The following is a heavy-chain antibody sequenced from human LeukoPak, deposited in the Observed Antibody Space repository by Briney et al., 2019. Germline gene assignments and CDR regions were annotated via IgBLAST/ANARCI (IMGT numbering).Heavy chain of an antibody. D-gene: IGHD3-3*01. J-gene: IGHJ6*03. CDR3: AREGGTIFGVVISYYYYYMDV. CDR1: GGTFSSYA. Sequence: SVKVSCKASGGTFSSYAISWVRQAPGQGLEWMGRIIPIFGTANYEQKFQGRVTITTDESTSTAYMELSSLRSEDTAVYYCAREGGTIFGVVISYYYYYMDVWGKGTTVTASS. CDR2: IIPIFGTA. V-gene: IGHV1-69*05.